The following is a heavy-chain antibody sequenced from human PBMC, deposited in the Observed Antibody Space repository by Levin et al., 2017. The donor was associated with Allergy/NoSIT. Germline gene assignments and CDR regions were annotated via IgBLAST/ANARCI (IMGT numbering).Heavy chain of an antibody. CDR3: ARDGGQDSGEGAFDI. V-gene: IGHV3-30-3*01. CDR1: GFTFSSYA. D-gene: IGHD2-15*01. J-gene: IGHJ3*02. CDR2: ISYDGSNK. Sequence: GESLKISCAASGFTFSSYAMHWVRQAPGKGLEWVAVISYDGSNKYYADSVKGRFNISRDNSKNKLYLQMNSLRAEDTAVYYCARDGGQDSGEGAFDIWGQGTMVTVSS.